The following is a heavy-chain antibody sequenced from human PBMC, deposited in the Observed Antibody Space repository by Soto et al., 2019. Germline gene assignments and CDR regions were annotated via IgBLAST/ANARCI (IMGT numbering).Heavy chain of an antibody. V-gene: IGHV1-18*01. CDR3: ARDWRGAEGFDP. Sequence: QVQLVQSGPEVKKPGASVKISCKASGYTFNTYGFTWVRQAPGQGLEWMGWIGDHNGDTNYVQKFQGRVTMTTETSTTTSYMELRNLTSDDTAVYFCARDWRGAEGFDPWGQGTLVTVSS. D-gene: IGHD3-3*01. CDR2: IGDHNGDT. CDR1: GYTFNTYG. J-gene: IGHJ5*02.